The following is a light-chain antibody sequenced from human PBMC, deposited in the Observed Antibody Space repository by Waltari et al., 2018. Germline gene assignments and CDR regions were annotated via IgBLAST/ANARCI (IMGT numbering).Light chain of an antibody. J-gene: IGLJ2*01. CDR1: SSNIGSNT. Sequence: QSVLTQPPSASGTPGQRVTISCSGSSSNIGSNTVTWYQQLPGTDPQLLIYSNNHRPSGVPDRYSGSKSGTSASLAISGLQSEDEADYYCAAWDDSLNGVVFGGGTKLTVL. CDR2: SNN. V-gene: IGLV1-44*01. CDR3: AAWDDSLNGVV.